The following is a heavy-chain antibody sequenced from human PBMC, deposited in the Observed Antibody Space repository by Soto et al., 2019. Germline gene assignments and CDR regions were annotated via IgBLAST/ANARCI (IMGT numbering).Heavy chain of an antibody. CDR2: ISYDGSNK. CDR1: GFTFSSYA. Sequence: QVQLVESGGGVVQPGRSLRLSCAASGFTFSSYAMHWVRQAPGKGLEWVAVISYDGSNKYYADSVKGRFTISRDNSKNTLYLQMNSLRAEDTAVYYCARDQDIVVVTAIRHQKAYGMDVWGQGTTVTVSS. CDR3: ARDQDIVVVTAIRHQKAYGMDV. D-gene: IGHD2-21*02. J-gene: IGHJ6*02. V-gene: IGHV3-30-3*01.